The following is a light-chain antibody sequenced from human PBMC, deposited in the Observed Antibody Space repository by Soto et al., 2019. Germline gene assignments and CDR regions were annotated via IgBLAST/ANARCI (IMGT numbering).Light chain of an antibody. CDR1: SSDVGGCKF. Sequence: QYALTQPPSESGSPGQSVTISCTGTSSDVGGCKFVSWYQQYPGKAPKLIIYEVSKRTSGVPDRFSGFKSGNTASLTVSGLQAEDEADYYCSSCAGSNNPYVFGTGTKLTVL. CDR2: EVS. CDR3: SSCAGSNNPYV. J-gene: IGLJ1*01. V-gene: IGLV2-8*01.